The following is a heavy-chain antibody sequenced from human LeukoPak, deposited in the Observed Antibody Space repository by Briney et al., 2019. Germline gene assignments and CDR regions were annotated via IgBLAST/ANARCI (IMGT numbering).Heavy chain of an antibody. J-gene: IGHJ4*02. CDR3: ARLRRNSDRSDFFYYYDH. CDR1: GFTFSDYS. Sequence: PGRSLRLSCAASGFTFSDYSMNWVREAPGKGLEWVASVNTVSSYIYYSESMRGRFTISRDNAKNSLFLQMNSLRAEDTAVYYCARLRRNSDRSDFFYYYDHWGQGTLVTVSS. D-gene: IGHD3-22*01. CDR2: VNTVSSYI. V-gene: IGHV3-21*01.